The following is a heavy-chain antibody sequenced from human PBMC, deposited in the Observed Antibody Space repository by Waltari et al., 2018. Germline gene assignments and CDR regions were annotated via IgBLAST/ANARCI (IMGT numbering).Heavy chain of an antibody. CDR2: IWYDGSDK. V-gene: IGHV3-33*01. CDR3: ARGGEHHLEDY. Sequence: QVQLAESGGGVVQPGRSLRLSCERSGFTFRNYGSTWFRQPPGKGLEWLTVIWYDGSDKYYADSVKGRFTVSRDNSKNTLYLQMNSLRAEDTAVYYCARGGEHHLEDYWGQGTLVTVSS. J-gene: IGHJ4*02. CDR1: GFTFRNYG. D-gene: IGHD3-16*01.